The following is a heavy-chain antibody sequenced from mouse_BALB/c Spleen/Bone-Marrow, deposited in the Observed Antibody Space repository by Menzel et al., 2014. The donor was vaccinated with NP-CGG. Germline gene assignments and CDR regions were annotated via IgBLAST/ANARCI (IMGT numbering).Heavy chain of an antibody. Sequence: EVNLVEPGGGLVQPGGSLKLSCATSGFTFSDYYMYWVRQTPEKRLEWVASISNGGGNTYYPDTLKGRFTISRDNAKNTLYLQMSRLKSEDTAIYYCTRHDYRYDAWFAYWGQGTLVTVSA. CDR1: GFTFSDYY. V-gene: IGHV5-12*02. D-gene: IGHD2-14*01. J-gene: IGHJ3*01. CDR3: TRHDYRYDAWFAY. CDR2: ISNGGGNT.